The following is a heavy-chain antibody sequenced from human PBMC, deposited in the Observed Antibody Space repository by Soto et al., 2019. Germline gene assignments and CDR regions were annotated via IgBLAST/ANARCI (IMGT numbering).Heavy chain of an antibody. CDR1: GGTFSSYA. D-gene: IGHD2-8*01. Sequence: ASVKVSCKASGGTFSSYAISWVRQAPGQGLEWMGWISGYNGDTNYAQKFQDRVSMTIDTSTGTAYMELRSLTSDDTAIYYCAKNGQPPYYYYGLDVWDQGTKVTVSS. J-gene: IGHJ6*02. V-gene: IGHV1-18*01. CDR3: AKNGQPPYYYYGLDV. CDR2: ISGYNGDT.